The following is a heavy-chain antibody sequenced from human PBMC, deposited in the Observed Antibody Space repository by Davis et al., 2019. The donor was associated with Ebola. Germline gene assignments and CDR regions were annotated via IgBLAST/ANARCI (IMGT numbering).Heavy chain of an antibody. CDR3: ARSPLTENVLLWFGEMDY. D-gene: IGHD3-10*01. CDR2: ISAYNGNT. Sequence: AASVKVSCKASGYTFTSYGISWVRQAPGQGLEWMGWISAYNGNTNYAQKLQGRVTMTTDTSTSTAHMELRSLRSDDTAVYYCARSPLTENVLLWFGEMDYWGQGTLVTVSS. V-gene: IGHV1-18*01. J-gene: IGHJ4*02. CDR1: GYTFTSYG.